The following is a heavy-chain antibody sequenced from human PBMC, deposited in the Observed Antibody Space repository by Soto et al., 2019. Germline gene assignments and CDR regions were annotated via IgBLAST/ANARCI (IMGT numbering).Heavy chain of an antibody. J-gene: IGHJ4*02. CDR1: VFTLVRYC. V-gene: IGHV3-23*01. CDR2: VSPNGQGI. D-gene: IGHD3-10*01. CDR3: AKDRDYPRDYFHY. Sequence: GSLRLSCSASVFTLVRYCMSWVRTAPGKGLEWVSAVSPNGQGIYYADSVRGRFTISRDFSKNTVFLHMDSLRAEDTAVYYCAKDRDYPRDYFHYWGQGTLVTVSS.